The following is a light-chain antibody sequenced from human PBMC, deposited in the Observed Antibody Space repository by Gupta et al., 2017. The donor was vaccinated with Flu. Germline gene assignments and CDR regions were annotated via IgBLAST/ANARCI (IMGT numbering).Light chain of an antibody. CDR3: KEVDFDSSYKV. Sequence: GQTAEINCYGETLAKHEVHWDKQRPGKAPVVVICDNTERAPGITERFSGSNSGNSVTWTITRVKAGDEADYYCKEVDFDSSYKVFGGGTKLTVL. V-gene: IGLV3-25*03. CDR1: TLAKHE. CDR2: DNT. J-gene: IGLJ3*02.